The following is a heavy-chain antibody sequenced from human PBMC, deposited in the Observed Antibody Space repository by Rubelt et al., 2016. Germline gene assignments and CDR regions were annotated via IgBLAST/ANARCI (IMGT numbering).Heavy chain of an antibody. Sequence: QVQLQQWGAGLLKPSETLSLTCAVYGGSFSGYYWSWIRQPPGKGLEWIGEINHSGSTNYNPSLKRRVTISVDTSKNQFSLKLSSVTAADTAVYYCARDVVVVNGGFDYWGQGTLVTVSS. CDR1: GGSFSGYY. CDR3: ARDVVVVNGGFDY. D-gene: IGHD2-15*01. J-gene: IGHJ4*02. V-gene: IGHV4-34*01. CDR2: INHSGST.